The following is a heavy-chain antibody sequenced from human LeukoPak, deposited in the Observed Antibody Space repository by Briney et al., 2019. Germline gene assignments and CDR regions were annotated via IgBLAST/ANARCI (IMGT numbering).Heavy chain of an antibody. V-gene: IGHV3-23*01. J-gene: IGHJ4*02. CDR1: GFTFNSHA. CDR3: AKGQVGALRWFDY. D-gene: IGHD1-26*01. Sequence: GGSLRLSCAASGFTFNSHAMTWVRQAPGKGLEWVSGINDSGGSTYYADSVKGRLTISRDNSKNTLYLQMNSPRAEDTAVYYCAKGQVGALRWFDYWGQGTLVTVSS. CDR2: INDSGGST.